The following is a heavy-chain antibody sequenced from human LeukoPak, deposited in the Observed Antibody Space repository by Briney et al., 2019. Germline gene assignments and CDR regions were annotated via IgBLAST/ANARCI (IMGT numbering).Heavy chain of an antibody. Sequence: GGSLRLSCSASGFTFSSYSMHWVRQAPGKGLEWVAVISYDGNNKYDADSVKGRFTISRDNSKNTLYLQMNSLRAEDTAVHYCARLPGYCSSNSCYKMTIPFDYWGQGTLVTVSS. J-gene: IGHJ4*02. CDR3: ARLPGYCSSNSCYKMTIPFDY. V-gene: IGHV3-30-3*01. D-gene: IGHD2-2*02. CDR1: GFTFSSYS. CDR2: ISYDGNNK.